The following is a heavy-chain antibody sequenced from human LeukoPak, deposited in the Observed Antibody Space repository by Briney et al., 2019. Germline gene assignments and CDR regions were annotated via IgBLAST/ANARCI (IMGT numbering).Heavy chain of an antibody. Sequence: GESLKISCKGSGYSFTSSWIGWVRQMPGKGLEWISYISSTSSTIEYADSVKGRFTISRDNAKNSLYLQMNSLRDEDTAVYYCARSRGNDYWGQGTLVTVSS. CDR1: GYSFTSSW. CDR3: ARSRGNDY. V-gene: IGHV3-48*02. CDR2: ISSTSSTI. J-gene: IGHJ4*02.